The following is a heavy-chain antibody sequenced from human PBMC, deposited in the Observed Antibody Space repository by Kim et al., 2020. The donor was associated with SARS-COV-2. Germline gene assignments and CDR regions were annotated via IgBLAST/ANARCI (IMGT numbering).Heavy chain of an antibody. CDR1: GFTFSSYA. V-gene: IGHV3-23*01. Sequence: GGSLRLSCAASGFTFSSYAMTWVRQAPGKGLEWVSAISAGGGSTYYADSVKGRFTISRDKSKNTLYLQMNSLRAEDTAVYYCARRQYRASDYWGQGTLVTVSS. CDR3: ARRQYRASDY. D-gene: IGHD5-12*01. J-gene: IGHJ4*02. CDR2: ISAGGGST.